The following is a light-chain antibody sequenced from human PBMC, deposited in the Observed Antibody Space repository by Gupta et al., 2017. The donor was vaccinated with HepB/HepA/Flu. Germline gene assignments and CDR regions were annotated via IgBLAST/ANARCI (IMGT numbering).Light chain of an antibody. CDR2: AAS. CDR3: QQRYSTPYT. J-gene: IGKJ2*01. V-gene: IGKV1-39*01. CDR1: QRISSY. Sequence: DIQMTQSPSTLSASVGDRVTITCRASQRISSYLYWYQQKPGKAPKLLIYAASSLESGVPSRFSGSGCGTDFTLTISRLQPEDFATYYCQQRYSTPYTFGQGTKLEIK.